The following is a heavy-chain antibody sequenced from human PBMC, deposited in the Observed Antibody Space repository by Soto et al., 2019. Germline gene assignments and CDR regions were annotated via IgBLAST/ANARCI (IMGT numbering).Heavy chain of an antibody. CDR3: ARDSRVVVVAATPDYYYYYMDV. V-gene: IGHV6-1*01. D-gene: IGHD2-15*01. Sequence: PSQTLSLTCAISGDSVSSHSAAWNWIRQSPSRGLEWLGRTYYRSKWYNDYAVSVKSRITINPDTSKNQFSLQLNSVTPEDTAVYYCARDSRVVVVAATPDYYYYYMDVWGKGTTVTVSS. J-gene: IGHJ6*03. CDR2: TYYRSKWYN. CDR1: GDSVSSHSAA.